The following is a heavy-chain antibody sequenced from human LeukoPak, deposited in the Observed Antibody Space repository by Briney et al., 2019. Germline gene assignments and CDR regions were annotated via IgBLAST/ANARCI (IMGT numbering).Heavy chain of an antibody. J-gene: IGHJ4*02. CDR1: GFTFSSYE. D-gene: IGHD3-10*01. CDR3: ARNRWFGRYHDFDY. Sequence: GGSLRLSCAASGFTFSSYEMNWVRQAPGKGLEWVSYINSSGSTIYYADSVKGRFTISRDNAKNSLYLQMNSLRAEDTAVYYCARNRWFGRYHDFDYWGQGTLVTVSS. CDR2: INSSGSTI. V-gene: IGHV3-48*03.